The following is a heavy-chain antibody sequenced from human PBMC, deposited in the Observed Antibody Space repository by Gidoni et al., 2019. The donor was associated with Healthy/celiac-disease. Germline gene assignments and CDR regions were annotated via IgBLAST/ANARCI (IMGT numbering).Heavy chain of an antibody. CDR2: ISSRSSYI. CDR3: AREPIAVAGSFDY. J-gene: IGHJ4*02. Sequence: EVQLVESGGGLVKPGGSLRLSCAASGFTFSSYSMNWVRQAPGKGLEGVSSISSRSSYIYYADSVKGRFTISRDNAKNSLYLQMNSLRAEDTAVYYCAREPIAVAGSFDYWGQGTLVTVSS. D-gene: IGHD6-19*01. CDR1: GFTFSSYS. V-gene: IGHV3-21*01.